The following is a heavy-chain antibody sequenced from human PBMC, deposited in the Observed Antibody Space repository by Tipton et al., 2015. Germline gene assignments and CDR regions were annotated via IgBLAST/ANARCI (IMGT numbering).Heavy chain of an antibody. CDR1: GGTFSSFA. D-gene: IGHD3-10*01. CDR2: IIPIFDTV. CDR3: ARAYGSGVDDWFDP. Sequence: QLVQSGPEVKKPGSSVKVSCKASGGTFSSFAITWVRQAPGQGLEWMGGIIPIFDTVNYAQKFQGRVTISADKSTSTAYMELSSLRSEDTAVYYCARAYGSGVDDWFDPWGQGTLVTVSS. V-gene: IGHV1-69*06. J-gene: IGHJ5*02.